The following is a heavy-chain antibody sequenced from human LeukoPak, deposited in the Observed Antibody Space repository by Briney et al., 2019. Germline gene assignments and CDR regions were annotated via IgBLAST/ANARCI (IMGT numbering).Heavy chain of an antibody. J-gene: IGHJ6*02. CDR1: GFTFSSYA. CDR3: ARDETPGYSSSFYYYYYGMDV. Sequence: GRSLRLSCAASGFTFSSYAMHWVRQAPGKGLEWVAVISYDGSNRYYADSVKGRFTISRDNSKNTLYLQMNSLRAEDTAVYYCARDETPGYSSSFYYYYYGMDVWGQGTTVTVSS. V-gene: IGHV3-30*04. CDR2: ISYDGSNR. D-gene: IGHD6-13*01.